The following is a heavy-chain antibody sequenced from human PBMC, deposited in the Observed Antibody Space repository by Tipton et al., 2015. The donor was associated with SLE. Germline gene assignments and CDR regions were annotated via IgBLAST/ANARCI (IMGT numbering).Heavy chain of an antibody. Sequence: TLSLTCAVSGFSITSDNICCGIREPPWKGLGWVGSIYHSGSIYYNPSFESRITLSIDTSKNQFSLKLTSVTAADTAVYYCARKISVPAWGDYLDYWGLGTRVIVSS. CDR2: IYHSGSI. D-gene: IGHD3-16*01. CDR3: ARKISVPAWGDYLDY. J-gene: IGHJ4*02. CDR1: GFSITSDNI. V-gene: IGHV4-38-2*01.